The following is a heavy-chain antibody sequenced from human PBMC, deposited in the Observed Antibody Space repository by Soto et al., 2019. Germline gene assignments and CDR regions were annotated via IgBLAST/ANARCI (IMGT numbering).Heavy chain of an antibody. D-gene: IGHD3-3*01. J-gene: IGHJ5*02. V-gene: IGHV4-34*01. CDR1: GGSFSGYY. CDR2: INHSGST. CDR3: ARSPGIFGVVITYNWFDP. Sequence: PSETLSLTCAVCGGSFSGYYWSWIRQPPGKGLEWIGEINHSGSTNYNPSLKSRVTISVDTSKNQFSLKLSSVTAADTAVYYCARSPGIFGVVITYNWFDPWGQGTLVTVS.